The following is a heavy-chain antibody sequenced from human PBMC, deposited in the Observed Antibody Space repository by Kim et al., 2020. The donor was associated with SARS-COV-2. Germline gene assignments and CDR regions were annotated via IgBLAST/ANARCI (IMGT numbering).Heavy chain of an antibody. D-gene: IGHD3-22*01. CDR1: GFTFSSYA. Sequence: GGSLRLSCAASGFTFSSYAMHWVRQAPGKGLEWVAVISYDGSNKYYADSVKGRFTISRDNSKNTLYLQMNSLRAEDTAVYYCATDDSSGYYTPRVDYWGQGTLVTVSS. J-gene: IGHJ4*02. CDR2: ISYDGSNK. CDR3: ATDDSSGYYTPRVDY. V-gene: IGHV3-30-3*01.